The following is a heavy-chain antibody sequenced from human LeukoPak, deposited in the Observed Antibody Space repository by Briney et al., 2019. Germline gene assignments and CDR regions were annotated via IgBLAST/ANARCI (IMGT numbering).Heavy chain of an antibody. CDR3: AKDYRGVAAAGTLGYFDY. Sequence: PGGSLRLSCAASGFTFSSYAMSWVRQAPGKGLEWVSAISGSGGSTYYADSVKGRFTISRDNSKNTLYLQMNSLRAEDTAVYYCAKDYRGVAAAGTLGYFDYWGQGTLDTVSS. D-gene: IGHD6-13*01. CDR1: GFTFSSYA. CDR2: ISGSGGST. V-gene: IGHV3-23*01. J-gene: IGHJ4*02.